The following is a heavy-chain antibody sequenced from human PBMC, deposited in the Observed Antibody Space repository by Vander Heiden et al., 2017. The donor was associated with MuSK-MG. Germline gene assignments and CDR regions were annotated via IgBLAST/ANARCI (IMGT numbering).Heavy chain of an antibody. CDR1: RYSFTRYW. J-gene: IGHJ3*02. V-gene: IGHV5-51*01. CDR2: IYPGDSDT. CDR3: ARRMGQIPMAKSDDAFDI. D-gene: IGHD5-12*01. Sequence: EVQLVQSVAEVKKHGESLEISCQCSRYSFTRYWIGWARQIPGTGLEWLGIIYPGDSDTRYSPSFHGQVTISADKSISTAYLQWSSLKASDTAMYYCARRMGQIPMAKSDDAFDIWGQGTMVTVSS.